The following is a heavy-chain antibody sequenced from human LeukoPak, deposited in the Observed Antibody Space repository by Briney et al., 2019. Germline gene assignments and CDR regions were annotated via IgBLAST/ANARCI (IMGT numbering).Heavy chain of an antibody. Sequence: ASVKVSCKASRYTFTGYYMHWVRQAPGQGLEWMGWINPNSGGTNYAQKFQGRVTMTRDTSISTAYMELSRLRSDDTAVYYCARECGGDCSYYFDYWGQGTLVTVSS. CDR1: RYTFTGYY. J-gene: IGHJ4*02. V-gene: IGHV1-2*02. D-gene: IGHD2-21*01. CDR3: ARECGGDCSYYFDY. CDR2: INPNSGGT.